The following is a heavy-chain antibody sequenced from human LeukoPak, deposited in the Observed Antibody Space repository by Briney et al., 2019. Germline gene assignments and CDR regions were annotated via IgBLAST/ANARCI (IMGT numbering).Heavy chain of an antibody. V-gene: IGHV4-39*07. CDR1: GGSITNTNYY. CDR3: ARVGNSYGYYFDY. D-gene: IGHD5-18*01. Sequence: SETLSLTCTVSGGSITNTNYYWARIRQPPGEGLEWIGSVYHSGITYYTPSLKSRVSISVDTSKNQFSLKVTSVTAADAAVYYCARVGNSYGYYFDYWGQGTLVTVSS. J-gene: IGHJ4*02. CDR2: VYHSGIT.